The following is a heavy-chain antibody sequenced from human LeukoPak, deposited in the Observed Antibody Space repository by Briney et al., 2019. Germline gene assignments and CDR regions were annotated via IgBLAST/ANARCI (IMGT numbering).Heavy chain of an antibody. CDR3: ATAVWLGRWLDY. D-gene: IGHD6-19*01. CDR1: GYTFTGYY. J-gene: IGHJ4*02. Sequence: ASVKVSCKASGYTFTGYYMHWVRQAPGQGLEWMGRINPNSGGTNYAQKFQGRVTMTEDTSTDTAYMELSSLRSEDTAVYYCATAVWLGRWLDYWGQGTLVTVSS. V-gene: IGHV1-2*06. CDR2: INPNSGGT.